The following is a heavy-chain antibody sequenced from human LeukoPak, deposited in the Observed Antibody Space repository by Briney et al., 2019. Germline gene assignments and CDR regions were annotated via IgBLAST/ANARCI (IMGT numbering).Heavy chain of an antibody. CDR1: GGSISSYY. CDR2: IYYSGST. D-gene: IGHD3-3*01. CDR3: ARGLGDY. J-gene: IGHJ4*02. Sequence: PSETLSLTCTVSGGSISSYYWSWIRQPPGKGLKWIGYIYYSGSTNYNPSLKSRVTISVDTSKNQFSLKLSSVTAADTAVYYCARGLGDYWGQGTLVTVSS. V-gene: IGHV4-59*01.